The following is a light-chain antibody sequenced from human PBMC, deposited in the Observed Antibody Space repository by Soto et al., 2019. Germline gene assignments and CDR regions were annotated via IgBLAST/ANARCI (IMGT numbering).Light chain of an antibody. CDR2: EVS. CDR1: NSDVGAYKY. J-gene: IGLJ3*02. CDR3: SSYAGSNNLV. V-gene: IGLV2-8*01. Sequence: QSALTQPPSASGSPGQSVTISCTGTNSDVGAYKYVSWYQQNPGKVPKLMIYEVSKRPSGVPDRFSGSKSGNTASLTVSGLQAEDEADYYCSSYAGSNNLVFGGGTKVTVL.